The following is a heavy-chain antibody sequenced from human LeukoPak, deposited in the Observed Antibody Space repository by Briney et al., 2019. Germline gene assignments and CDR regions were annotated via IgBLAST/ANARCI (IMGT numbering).Heavy chain of an antibody. CDR1: GGSISSGGYS. V-gene: IGHV4-30-2*01. D-gene: IGHD3-3*01. Sequence: SETLSLTCAVSGGSISSGGYSWSWIRQPPGKGLEWIGYTYHSGSTYYNPSLKSRVTISVDRSKNQFSLKLSSVTAADTAVYYCARRNDFWSGYPFDYWGQGTLVTVSS. CDR2: TYHSGST. CDR3: ARRNDFWSGYPFDY. J-gene: IGHJ4*02.